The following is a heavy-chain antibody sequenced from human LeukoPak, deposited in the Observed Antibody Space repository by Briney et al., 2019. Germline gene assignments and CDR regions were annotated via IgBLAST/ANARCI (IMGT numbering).Heavy chain of an antibody. J-gene: IGHJ5*02. CDR1: GYTFTGYY. V-gene: IGHV1-2*02. Sequence: ASVTVSCKASGYTFTGYYMHWVRQAPGQGPEWMGWINPSSGGTNYAQKFQGRVTMTRDTSISTAYMELSRLRSDDTAVYYCARDRGGSYYNVDWFDPWGQGTLVTVSS. CDR2: INPSSGGT. D-gene: IGHD1-26*01. CDR3: ARDRGGSYYNVDWFDP.